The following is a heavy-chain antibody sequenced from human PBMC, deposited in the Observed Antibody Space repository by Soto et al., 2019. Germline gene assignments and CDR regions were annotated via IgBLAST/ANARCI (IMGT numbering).Heavy chain of an antibody. CDR1: GGSISSYY. CDR3: ARLAYGGYFDY. J-gene: IGHJ4*01. CDR2: IYYSGST. D-gene: IGHD4-17*01. Sequence: TSETLSLTCTVSGGSISSYYWSWIRQPPGKGLEWIGYIYYSGSTNYNPSLKSRVTISVDTSKNQFSLKLTSVTAADTAVYYCARLAYGGYFDYWGQQTLVTVSS. V-gene: IGHV4-59*08.